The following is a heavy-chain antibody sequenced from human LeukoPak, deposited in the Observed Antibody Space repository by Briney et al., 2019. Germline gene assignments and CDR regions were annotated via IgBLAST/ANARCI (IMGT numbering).Heavy chain of an antibody. Sequence: PGESLRLSCAASGFTFSSYELYWVRQAPGKGLEWVSYISSGGIIKYADSVKGQFTISRDDAKKSLYLQMNSLRAEDTAIYYCGAGRQFVGAFDIWGQGTLVTVSS. J-gene: IGHJ3*02. V-gene: IGHV3-48*03. CDR2: ISSGGII. CDR1: GFTFSSYE. CDR3: GAGRQFVGAFDI. D-gene: IGHD3-10*01.